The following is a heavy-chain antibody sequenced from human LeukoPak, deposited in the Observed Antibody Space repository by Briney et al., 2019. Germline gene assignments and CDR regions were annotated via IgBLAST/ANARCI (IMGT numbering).Heavy chain of an antibody. CDR2: INHSGST. CDR3: AGADSQLGTPNGDTLDI. V-gene: IGHV4-34*01. D-gene: IGHD7-27*01. Sequence: SETLSLTCAVYGGSFSDYYWSWIRQPPGKGLEWIGEINHSGSTNYNPSLKSRVTISVDTSKNQFSLKLNSVTAADTAVYYCAGADSQLGTPNGDTLDIWGQGTMVTVSS. CDR1: GGSFSDYY. J-gene: IGHJ3*02.